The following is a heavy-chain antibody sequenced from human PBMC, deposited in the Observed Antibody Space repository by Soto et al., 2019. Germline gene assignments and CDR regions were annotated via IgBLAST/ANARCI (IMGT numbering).Heavy chain of an antibody. J-gene: IGHJ4*02. CDR1: GGTFSTYT. D-gene: IGHD3-22*01. CDR3: ASRYDSSDY. CDR2: IIPILGIA. Sequence: QVQLVQSGAEVKKPGSSVKVSCEASGGTFSTYTISWVRQAPGQGLEWMGRIIPILGIANYAQKFQGRVTITADKSTSTAYMELSSLRSEDTAVYYCASRYDSSDYWGQGTLVTVSS. V-gene: IGHV1-69*02.